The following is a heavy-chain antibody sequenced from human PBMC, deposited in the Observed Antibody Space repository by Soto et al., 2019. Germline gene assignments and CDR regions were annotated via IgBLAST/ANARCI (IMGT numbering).Heavy chain of an antibody. CDR1: GGSISSGGYY. V-gene: IGHV4-31*01. CDR3: ARAPSVTTWGVWFDP. D-gene: IGHD4-17*01. Sequence: QVQLQESGPGLVKPSQTLSLTCTVSGGSISSGGYYWSWIRQHPGKGLEWIGYFYSSGSTYYNPSLKVPITIEVDTTKNQFPLKPSSVTAADTAVYDCARAPSVTTWGVWFDPWGQGTLVTVSS. J-gene: IGHJ5*02. CDR2: FYSSGST.